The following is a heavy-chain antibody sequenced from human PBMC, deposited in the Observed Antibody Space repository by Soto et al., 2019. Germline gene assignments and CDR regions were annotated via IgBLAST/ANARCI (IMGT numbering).Heavy chain of an antibody. Sequence: EVQLVGSGGGVVRPGGSLRLSCAASGFTFDGYGMSWVRQAPGKGLEWVSGINWNGGSRRHADSVKGRFTISRDNAKNSLYLQMNSLRAEDTAFYYCARDETSPYYFDYWGQGTLVTVSS. V-gene: IGHV3-20*04. CDR1: GFTFDGYG. J-gene: IGHJ4*02. CDR3: ARDETSPYYFDY. CDR2: INWNGGSR.